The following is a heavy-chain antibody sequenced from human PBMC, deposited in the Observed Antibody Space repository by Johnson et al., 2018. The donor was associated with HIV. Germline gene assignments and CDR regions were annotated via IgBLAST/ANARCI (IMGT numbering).Heavy chain of an antibody. D-gene: IGHD1-7*01. CDR3: AKRVSTGTTRVHELDDAFDI. Sequence: QVQLVESGGGLVQPGGSLRLSCADSGSTFRSYAMHWVRQAPGKGLEWVAVISYAGRNKFYTDSVKGRFTFSRDNSKNPVYLQRNILRVDDTAGYYCAKRVSTGTTRVHELDDAFDIWGQGTMVTVSS. CDR1: GSTFRSYA. J-gene: IGHJ3*02. CDR2: ISYAGRNK. V-gene: IGHV3-30*04.